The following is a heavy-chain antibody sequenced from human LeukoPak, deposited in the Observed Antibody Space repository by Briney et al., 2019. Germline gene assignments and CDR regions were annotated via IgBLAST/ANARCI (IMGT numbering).Heavy chain of an antibody. CDR2: INHSGST. D-gene: IGHD6-13*01. Sequence: SETLSLACAVYGGSFSGYYWSWIRQPPGKGLEWIGEINHSGSTNYNPSLKSRVTISVDTSKNQFSLKLSSVTAADTAVYYCARGYSSSWLTFDYWGQGTLVTVSS. CDR1: GGSFSGYY. CDR3: ARGYSSSWLTFDY. J-gene: IGHJ4*02. V-gene: IGHV4-34*01.